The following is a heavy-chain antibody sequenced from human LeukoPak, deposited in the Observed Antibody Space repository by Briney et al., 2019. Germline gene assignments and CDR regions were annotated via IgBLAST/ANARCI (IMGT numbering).Heavy chain of an antibody. V-gene: IGHV4-31*03. D-gene: IGHD3-10*01. Sequence: SETLSLTCTVSGGSISSGDYYWSWIRQHPGRGLEWIGYIYYSGSTYYNPSLKSRVTISVDTSKNQFSLKLTSVTAADTAVYYCARVLPKVRGWGFDPWAREPWSPSPQ. J-gene: IGHJ5*02. CDR3: ARVLPKVRGWGFDP. CDR1: GGSISSGDYY. CDR2: IYYSGST.